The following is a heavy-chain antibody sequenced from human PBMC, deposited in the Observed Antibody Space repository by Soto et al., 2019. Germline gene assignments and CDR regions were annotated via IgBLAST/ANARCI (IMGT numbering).Heavy chain of an antibody. D-gene: IGHD6-13*01. V-gene: IGHV4-34*01. CDR2: INHSGST. CDR3: EKEGQPRRRFGMDV. CDR1: GGSFSGYY. J-gene: IGHJ6*02. Sequence: SETLSLTCAVSGGSFSGYYWSWIRQPQGKGLEWIGEINHSGSTNYNPSLKSRVTISVDTSKNQFSLKLSSVTAADTAVYYGEKEGQPRRRFGMDVWGQGTTVTVS.